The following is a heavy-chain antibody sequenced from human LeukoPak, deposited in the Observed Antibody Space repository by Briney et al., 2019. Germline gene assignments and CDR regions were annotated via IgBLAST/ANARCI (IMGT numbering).Heavy chain of an antibody. Sequence: GGSLRLSCGASEFTFSSHWMYWVRRAPGEGLVWVSRTSGDGSSTNYADSVKGRFAISRDNAKNTLYLQMNSLRAEDTSVYYCARGGNGWSGIDYWGQGTLVTVSS. V-gene: IGHV3-74*01. CDR3: ARGGNGWSGIDY. J-gene: IGHJ4*02. CDR1: EFTFSSHW. CDR2: TSGDGSST. D-gene: IGHD1-14*01.